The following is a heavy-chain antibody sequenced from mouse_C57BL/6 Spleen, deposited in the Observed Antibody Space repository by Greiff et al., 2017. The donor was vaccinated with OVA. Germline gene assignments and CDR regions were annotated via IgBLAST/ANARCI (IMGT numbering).Heavy chain of an antibody. J-gene: IGHJ2*01. V-gene: IGHV1-55*01. Sequence: QVQLQQPGAELVKPGASVKMSCKASGYTFTSYWITWVKQRPGQGLEWIGDIYPGSGSTNYNEKFKSKATLTVDTSSSTAYMQLSSLTSEDSAVDYCARGDYSNDYFDYWGQGTTLTVSS. CDR2: IYPGSGST. CDR1: GYTFTSYW. D-gene: IGHD2-5*01. CDR3: ARGDYSNDYFDY.